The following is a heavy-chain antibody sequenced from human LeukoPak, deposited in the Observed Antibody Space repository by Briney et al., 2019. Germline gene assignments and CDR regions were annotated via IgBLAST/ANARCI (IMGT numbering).Heavy chain of an antibody. J-gene: IGHJ4*02. CDR3: ARVVWGTDRGSFDS. CDR1: GLIFSNSE. V-gene: IGHV3-48*03. D-gene: IGHD2-15*01. Sequence: PGGSLRLSCRASGLIFSNSEIGWVRQAPGKGLEWVAYISRGGSVIYYADSVKGRFTISRDNTKNKLYLQMNSLRAEDTAVYYCARVVWGTDRGSFDSWGQGALVTVVS. CDR2: ISRGGSVI.